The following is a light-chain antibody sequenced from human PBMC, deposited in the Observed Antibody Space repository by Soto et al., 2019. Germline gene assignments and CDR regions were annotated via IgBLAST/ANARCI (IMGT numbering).Light chain of an antibody. CDR3: QSYDSSLSGLL. CDR2: GNS. J-gene: IGLJ2*01. V-gene: IGLV1-40*01. CDR1: SSNIGAGYD. Sequence: QSVLTQPPSVSGAPGRRVTISCTGSSSNIGAGYDVHWYQQLPGTAPKLLIYGNSNRPSGVPDRFSGSKSGTSASLAITGLQAEDEADYYCQSYDSSLSGLLFGGGTKVTVL.